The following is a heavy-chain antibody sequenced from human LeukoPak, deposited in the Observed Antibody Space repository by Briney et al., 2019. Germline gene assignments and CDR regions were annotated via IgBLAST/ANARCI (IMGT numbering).Heavy chain of an antibody. Sequence: ASVKVSCKASGYTFTGYYMHWVRQAPGQGLEWMGWINPNSGGTNYAQKFQGRVTMTRDTSISTAYMELSRLRSDDTAVYYCARATTEISVVPIDYWGQGTLVTVSS. J-gene: IGHJ4*02. D-gene: IGHD3-22*01. CDR1: GYTFTGYY. CDR3: ARATTEISVVPIDY. V-gene: IGHV1-2*02. CDR2: INPNSGGT.